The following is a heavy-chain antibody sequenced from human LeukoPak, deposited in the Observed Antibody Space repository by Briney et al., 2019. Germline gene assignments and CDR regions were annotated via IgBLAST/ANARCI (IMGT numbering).Heavy chain of an antibody. CDR1: GGTFSSYA. Sequence: GASVKVSCKASGGTFSSYAISWVRQAPGQGLEWMGRIIPILGIANYAQKFQGRVTITADKSTSTAYMELSSLRSEDTAVYYCARVMSSGYLSWFDPWGQGTQVTVSS. CDR2: IIPILGIA. D-gene: IGHD6-19*01. V-gene: IGHV1-69*04. CDR3: ARVMSSGYLSWFDP. J-gene: IGHJ5*02.